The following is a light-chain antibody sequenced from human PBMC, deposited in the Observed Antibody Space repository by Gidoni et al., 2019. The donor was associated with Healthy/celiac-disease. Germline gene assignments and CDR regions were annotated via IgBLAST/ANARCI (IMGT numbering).Light chain of an antibody. CDR3: QQYGSSSGA. CDR1: QAVSNSY. J-gene: IGKJ1*01. CDR2: GAS. V-gene: IGKV3-20*01. Sequence: ESVLTQSPGTLSLSQGEKATLSCRASQAVSNSYLAWYVQKPGQAPRLLIYGASNRATGTPDRISGSGSGTDFTLTISRLEPEDFATYYCQQYGSSSGAFGQGTKVEIK.